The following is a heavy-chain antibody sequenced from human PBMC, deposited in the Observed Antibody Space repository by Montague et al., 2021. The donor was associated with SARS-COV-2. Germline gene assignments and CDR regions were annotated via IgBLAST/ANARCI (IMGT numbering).Heavy chain of an antibody. J-gene: IGHJ5*02. V-gene: IGHV4-39*01. CDR1: GGSISSSSYY. D-gene: IGHD3-22*01. Sequence: SETLSLTCTVSGGSISSSSYYWGWIRQPPGKGLEWIGSIYYSGSTYYNPSLKSRVTISVDTSKNQFSLKLSSVTAADTAVYYYARQNSITMIVVVTGGYWFDPWGQGTLVTASS. CDR2: IYYSGST. CDR3: ARQNSITMIVVVTGGYWFDP.